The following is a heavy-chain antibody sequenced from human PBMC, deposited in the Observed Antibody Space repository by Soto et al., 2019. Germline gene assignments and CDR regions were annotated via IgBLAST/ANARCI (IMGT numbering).Heavy chain of an antibody. CDR2: IIPLLGTP. V-gene: IGHV1-69*01. J-gene: IGHJ6*02. D-gene: IGHD3-16*01. CDR3: GTRLDLRGGIYYYGVDV. CDR1: GGAFSSYA. Sequence: QVQLVQSGAEVKRPGSSIKVSCKATGGAFSSYAVSWVRQAPGQGLEWVGGIIPLLGTPKYAQRFQGRVTITADESTSTAYMELSSLRSEDTAVYYCGTRLDLRGGIYYYGVDVWGQGTTVIVSS.